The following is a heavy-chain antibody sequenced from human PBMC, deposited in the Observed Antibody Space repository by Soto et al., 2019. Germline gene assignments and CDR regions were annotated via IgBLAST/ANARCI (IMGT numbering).Heavy chain of an antibody. V-gene: IGHV3-21*01. D-gene: IGHD1-26*01. CDR3: ARDSSGSYFR. CDR1: GFTFSSYS. Sequence: EVQLVESGGGLVKPGGSLRLSCAASGFTFSSYSMNWVRQAPGKGLEWVSSISSSSSYIYYADSVKGRFTISRDNAKNSLYLQMNSRRAEDTAVYYCARDSSGSYFRWGQGTLVTVSS. CDR2: ISSSSSYI. J-gene: IGHJ4*02.